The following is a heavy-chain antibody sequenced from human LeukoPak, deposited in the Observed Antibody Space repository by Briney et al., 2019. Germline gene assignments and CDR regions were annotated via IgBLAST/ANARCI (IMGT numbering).Heavy chain of an antibody. CDR3: YCGSGSNFDY. CDR2: IRYDGSNK. V-gene: IGHV3-30*02. J-gene: IGHJ4*02. D-gene: IGHD3-10*01. Sequence: PGGSLRLSCAASGFTFSTYGMHWVRQAPGKGLEWVSFIRYDGSNKYYADSVKGRFTISRDKSRNTLYLQMNSLRAEDTAVYYCYCGSGSNFDYWGQGTLVTVSS. CDR1: GFTFSTYG.